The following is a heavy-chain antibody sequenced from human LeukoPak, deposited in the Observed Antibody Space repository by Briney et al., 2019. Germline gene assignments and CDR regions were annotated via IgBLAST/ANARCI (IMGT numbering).Heavy chain of an antibody. CDR2: INHSVST. Sequence: SETLSLTCAVYGGSFSGYYWSWIRQPPGKGLEWIGEINHSVSTNYNPSLKSLVTISVDTSKNQFSLKLTSVTAADTAVYYCASGDRYCSSTSCPSPFDSWGQGTLVTVSS. V-gene: IGHV4-34*01. D-gene: IGHD2-2*01. CDR1: GGSFSGYY. J-gene: IGHJ4*02. CDR3: ASGDRYCSSTSCPSPFDS.